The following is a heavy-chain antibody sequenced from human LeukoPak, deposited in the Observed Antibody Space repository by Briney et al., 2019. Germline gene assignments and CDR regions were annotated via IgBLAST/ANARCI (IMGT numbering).Heavy chain of an antibody. D-gene: IGHD3-10*01. CDR2: ISSSSSYI. CDR3: ARVTMVRGVDY. Sequence: GGSLRLSCAASGFTFSSYSMNWVRQAPGKGLEWVSSISSSSSYIYYADSVKGRFTISRDNAKNSLYLQMNSLRAEDTAVYYCARVTMVRGVDYWGQGTLVTVSS. CDR1: GFTFSSYS. J-gene: IGHJ4*02. V-gene: IGHV3-21*04.